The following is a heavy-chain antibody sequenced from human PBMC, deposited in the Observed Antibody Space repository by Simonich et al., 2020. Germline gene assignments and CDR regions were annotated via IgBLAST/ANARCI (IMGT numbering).Heavy chain of an antibody. CDR2: IYYSGRT. Sequence: QVQLQESGPGLVKPSETLSLTCTVSGGSISSYYWSWIRQPPGKGREGIGHIYYSGRTNYNPPLKSRVTISVDTSKNQFSLKLSSVTAADTAVYYCARARTGDYYYYMDVWGKGTTVTVSS. V-gene: IGHV4-59*12. CDR1: GGSISSYY. D-gene: IGHD7-27*01. J-gene: IGHJ6*03. CDR3: ARARTGDYYYYMDV.